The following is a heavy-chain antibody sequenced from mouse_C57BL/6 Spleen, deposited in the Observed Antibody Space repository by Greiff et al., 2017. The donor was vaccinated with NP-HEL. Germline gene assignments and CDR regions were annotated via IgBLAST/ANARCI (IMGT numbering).Heavy chain of an antibody. CDR1: GFSLTSYG. V-gene: IGHV2-6*01. CDR2: IWGVGRT. CDR3: ARDPGRGFAY. Sequence: QVQLKQSGPGLVAPSQSLSITCTVSGFSLTSYGVDWVRQSPGKGLEWLGVIWGVGRTNYNSALKSRLSISKDHSKSQVFLKMNSLQTDDPAMYYCARDPGRGFAYWGQEALVTVSA. D-gene: IGHD1-1*01. J-gene: IGHJ3*01.